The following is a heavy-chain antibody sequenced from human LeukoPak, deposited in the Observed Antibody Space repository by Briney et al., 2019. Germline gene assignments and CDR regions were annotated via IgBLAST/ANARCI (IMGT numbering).Heavy chain of an antibody. V-gene: IGHV3-30*04. Sequence: GGSLRLSCAASGFTFSSYAMHWVRQAPGKGLEWVAVISYDGSNKYYADSVKGRFTISRDNSKNTLYLQMNSLRAEDTAVYYCARDHEDIVVVPAAMSGGYPYYFDYWGQGTLVTVSS. CDR3: ARDHEDIVVVPAAMSGGYPYYFDY. D-gene: IGHD2-2*01. CDR1: GFTFSSYA. J-gene: IGHJ4*02. CDR2: ISYDGSNK.